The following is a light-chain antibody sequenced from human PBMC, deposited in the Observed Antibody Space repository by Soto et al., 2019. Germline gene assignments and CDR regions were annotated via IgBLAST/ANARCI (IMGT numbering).Light chain of an antibody. CDR1: SSNIGAGYD. CDR3: QSYASTGSAWV. V-gene: IGLV1-40*01. CDR2: ANS. Sequence: QSVLTQPPSVSGAPGQRVTISCTESSSNIGAGYDVHWYQQLPGTAPKLLIYANSNRPSGVPDRFSGSKSGTSASLAITGLEVEDEDDYYCQSYASTGSAWVFGGGTKLTVL. J-gene: IGLJ3*02.